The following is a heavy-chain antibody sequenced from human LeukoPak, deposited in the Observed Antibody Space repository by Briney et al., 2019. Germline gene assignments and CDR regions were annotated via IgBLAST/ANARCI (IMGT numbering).Heavy chain of an antibody. V-gene: IGHV3-30*18. CDR2: ISYDGSNK. D-gene: IGHD3-3*01. Sequence: GGSLRLSCAASGFTFSSYGMHWVRQAPGKGLEWVAVISYDGSNKYYADSVKGRFTISRDNSKNTLYLQMNSLRAEDTAVYYCAKEGYYDFWSGYYPNYYYYYMDVWGKGTTVTVSS. CDR3: AKEGYYDFWSGYYPNYYYYYMDV. CDR1: GFTFSSYG. J-gene: IGHJ6*03.